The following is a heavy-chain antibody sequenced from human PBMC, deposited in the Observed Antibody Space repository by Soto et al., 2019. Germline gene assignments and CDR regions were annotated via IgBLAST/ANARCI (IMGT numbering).Heavy chain of an antibody. CDR2: IYPGDSDT. V-gene: IGHV5-51*01. J-gene: IGHJ4*02. D-gene: IGHD6-19*01. CDR1: GYSFTTYW. CDR3: ARDRSGWYIFDY. Sequence: GESLKISCQGSGYSFTTYWIGWVRQMPGKGLEWMGIIYPGDSDTRYSPSFQGQVTISADKSISTAYMELSSLRSEDTAVYYCARDRSGWYIFDYWGQGTLVTVSS.